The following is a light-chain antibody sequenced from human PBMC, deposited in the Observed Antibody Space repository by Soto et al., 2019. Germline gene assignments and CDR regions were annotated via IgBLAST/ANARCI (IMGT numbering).Light chain of an antibody. CDR3: RPYNNWPLT. CDR1: QGIGDT. J-gene: IGKJ4*01. V-gene: IGKV3-15*01. CDR2: DTS. Sequence: EVVMRQSPATLSVSPGAGATLSCRASQGIGDTLAWYQHKPGQTPRLLIYDTSTRATGVPTRFSGSRSGAEFTLTINSLQSEDFAVYYCRPYNNWPLTFGGGTKVDIK.